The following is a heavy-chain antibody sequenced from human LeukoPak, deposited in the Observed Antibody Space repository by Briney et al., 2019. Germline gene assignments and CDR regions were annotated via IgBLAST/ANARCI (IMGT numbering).Heavy chain of an antibody. CDR3: AKSGGEFVEMATIYYFDS. CDR1: GFTFDDYA. CDR2: ITWDSDRI. J-gene: IGHJ4*02. Sequence: PGGSLRLSCAASGFTFDDYAMYWVRQAPGKGLEWVSGITWDSDRIGYADSVKGRFTISSDNAKNSLYLQMNSLRAEDTALYYCAKSGGEFVEMATIYYFDSWGQGTLVTVSS. V-gene: IGHV3-9*01. D-gene: IGHD5-24*01.